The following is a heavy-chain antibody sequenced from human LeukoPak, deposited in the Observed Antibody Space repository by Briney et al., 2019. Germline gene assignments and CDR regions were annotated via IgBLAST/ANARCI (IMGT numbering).Heavy chain of an antibody. J-gene: IGHJ5*02. CDR1: GGSISSYY. D-gene: IGHD1-26*01. CDR2: IYYSGST. Sequence: PSETLSLTCTVSGGSISSYYWSWIRQPPGKGLEWIGYIYYSGSTNYNPSLKSRVTISVDTSKNQFSLKLSSVTAADTAVYYCARSHSGSYYRRGGWFDPWGQGTLVTVSS. V-gene: IGHV4-59*01. CDR3: ARSHSGSYYRRGGWFDP.